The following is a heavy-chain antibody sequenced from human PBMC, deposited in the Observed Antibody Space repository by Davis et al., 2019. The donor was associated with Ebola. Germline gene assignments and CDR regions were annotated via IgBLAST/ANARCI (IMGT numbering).Heavy chain of an antibody. CDR1: GFAFNTYW. CDR3: VKGIVGTAKVY. D-gene: IGHD1-26*01. CDR2: IRSDGINT. J-gene: IGHJ4*02. Sequence: GGSLRLSCTASGFAFNTYWMSWVRQAPGKGLECVSAIRSDGINTYYADSVKGRFTISRDNSKNILYLQMSSLRAEDTAVYYCVKGIVGTAKVYWGQGTLVTVSS. V-gene: IGHV3-64D*08.